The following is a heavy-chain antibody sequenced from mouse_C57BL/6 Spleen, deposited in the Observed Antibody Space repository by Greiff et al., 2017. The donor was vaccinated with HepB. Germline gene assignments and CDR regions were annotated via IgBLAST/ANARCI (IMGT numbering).Heavy chain of an antibody. D-gene: IGHD2-1*01. CDR3: ARKALPYYAMDY. J-gene: IGHJ4*01. V-gene: IGHV1-64*01. CDR2: IHPNSGST. Sequence: VQLQQPGAELVKPGASVKLSCKASGYTFTSYWMHWVKQRPGQGLEWIGMIHPNSGSTNYNEKFKSKATLTVDKSSSTAYMQLSGLTSEDSAVYYCARKALPYYAMDYWGQGTSVTVSS. CDR1: GYTFTSYW.